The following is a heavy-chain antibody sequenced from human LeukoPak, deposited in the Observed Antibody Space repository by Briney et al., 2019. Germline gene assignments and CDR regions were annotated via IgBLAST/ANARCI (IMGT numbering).Heavy chain of an antibody. V-gene: IGHV1-2*02. CDR1: GYTFTGYY. J-gene: IGHJ4*02. CDR2: INPNSGGT. Sequence: GASVKVSCKASGYTFTGYYMYWVRQAPGQGLEWMGWINPNSGGTNYAQKFQGRVTVTSDMSISTAYMELSRLRSDDTAAYYCARDYDGYFDYWGQGTLVTVSS. D-gene: IGHD3-3*01. CDR3: ARDYDGYFDY.